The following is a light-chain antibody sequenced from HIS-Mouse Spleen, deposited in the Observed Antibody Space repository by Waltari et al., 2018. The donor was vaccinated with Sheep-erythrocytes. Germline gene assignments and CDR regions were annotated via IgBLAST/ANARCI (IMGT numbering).Light chain of an antibody. V-gene: IGLV2-11*01. CDR1: SSDVGGYNY. CDR3: CSYAGSYNHV. J-gene: IGLJ1*01. CDR2: DVR. Sequence: QSALTQPASVSGSPGQSITISCTGTSSDVGGYNYVSWYQQHPGKAPKLMIYDVRKRPSWGPVRFSGSKSGNTASLTISGLQAEDEADYYCCSYAGSYNHVFATGTKVTVL.